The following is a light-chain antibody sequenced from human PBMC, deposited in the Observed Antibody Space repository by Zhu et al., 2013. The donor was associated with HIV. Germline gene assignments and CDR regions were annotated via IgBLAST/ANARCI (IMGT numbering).Light chain of an antibody. CDR3: QQRSSWPRT. CDR1: QSIGSN. J-gene: IGKJ3*01. CDR2: DAS. V-gene: IGKV3-11*01. Sequence: EIVLAQSPGTLSLSPGERATLSCRASQSIGSNSLAWYQQKPGQAPRLLIYDASNRATGIPARFSGSGSGTDFTLTISSLEPEDFAVYYCQQRSSWPRTFGPGTKVD.